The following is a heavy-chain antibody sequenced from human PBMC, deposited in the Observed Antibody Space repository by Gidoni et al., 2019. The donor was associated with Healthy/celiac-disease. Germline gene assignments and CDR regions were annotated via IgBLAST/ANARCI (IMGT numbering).Heavy chain of an antibody. D-gene: IGHD4-17*01. CDR2: ISSSISYI. Sequence: EVQLVESGGGLVKPGGSLRLSCAASGFTFSSYSMNWVRQAPGKGLEWVLSISSSISYIYYADSVKGRFTISRDNTKNSLYLQMNSLRAEDTAVYYCAREGHGDYGDYWGQGTLVTVSS. CDR3: AREGHGDYGDY. J-gene: IGHJ4*02. V-gene: IGHV3-21*01. CDR1: GFTFSSYS.